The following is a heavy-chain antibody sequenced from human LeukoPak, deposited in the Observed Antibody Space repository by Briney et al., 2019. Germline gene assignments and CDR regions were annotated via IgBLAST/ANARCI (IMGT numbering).Heavy chain of an antibody. Sequence: ASVKVSCKASGYTFTGYYMHWVRQAPGQGLEWMGWINPNSGGTNYAQKFQGRVTMTRDMSTSTVYMELSSLRSEDTAVYYCARTELRFLEWLPGPNDAFDIWGQGTMVTVSS. J-gene: IGHJ3*02. D-gene: IGHD3-3*01. CDR3: ARTELRFLEWLPGPNDAFDI. V-gene: IGHV1-2*02. CDR1: GYTFTGYY. CDR2: INPNSGGT.